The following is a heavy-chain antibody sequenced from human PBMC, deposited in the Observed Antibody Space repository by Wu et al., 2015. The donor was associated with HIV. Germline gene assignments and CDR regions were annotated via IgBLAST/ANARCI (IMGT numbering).Heavy chain of an antibody. CDR3: ARVLGTIDY. Sequence: QVQLVQSGADVKKPGASMKVSCKASGYTFTDYYIHWVRQAPGQGLEWMAWINPKSGGTNYAQRLQGRVTMTTDTSTSTAYMELRSLRSDDTAVYYCARVLGTIDYWGQGTLVTVSS. D-gene: IGHD1/OR15-1a*01. J-gene: IGHJ4*02. V-gene: IGHV1-2*02. CDR1: GYTFTDYY. CDR2: INPKSGGT.